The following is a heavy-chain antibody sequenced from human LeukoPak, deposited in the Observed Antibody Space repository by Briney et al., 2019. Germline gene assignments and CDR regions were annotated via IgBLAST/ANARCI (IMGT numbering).Heavy chain of an antibody. J-gene: IGHJ4*02. CDR3: ATGGRRYYAD. Sequence: GGSLRLSCVVSGFMFSSNTMTWVRQAPGKGLEWVANIKEDGSEKHYVDSVKGRSTISRDNAKNSLYLQMNSLRAEDTAVYYCATGGRRYYADWGQGTLVTISS. V-gene: IGHV3-7*01. CDR1: GFMFSSNT. CDR2: IKEDGSEK. D-gene: IGHD2/OR15-2a*01.